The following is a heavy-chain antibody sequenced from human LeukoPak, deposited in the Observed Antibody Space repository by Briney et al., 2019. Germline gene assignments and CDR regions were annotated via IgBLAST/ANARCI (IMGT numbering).Heavy chain of an antibody. CDR1: GGSISSYY. V-gene: IGHV4-59*08. D-gene: IGHD3-22*01. CDR3: ARQGYYYDSIGMPRNYHFDY. J-gene: IGHJ4*02. Sequence: SETLSLTCTVSGGSISSYYWSWIRQPPGKGLEWIGYIYYSGSTNYNPSLKSRVTISVDTSKNQFSLKLSSVTAADTAVYYCARQGYYYDSIGMPRNYHFDYWGQGTLVTVSS. CDR2: IYYSGST.